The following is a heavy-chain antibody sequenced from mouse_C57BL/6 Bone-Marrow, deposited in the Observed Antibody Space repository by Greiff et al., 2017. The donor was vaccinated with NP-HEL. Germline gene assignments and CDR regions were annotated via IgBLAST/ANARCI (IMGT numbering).Heavy chain of an antibody. CDR2: IRNKANGYTT. CDR1: GFTFTDYY. CDR3: ARSYYGSRFAY. J-gene: IGHJ3*01. Sequence: DVKLVESGGGLVQPGGSLSLSCAASGFTFTDYYMSWVRQPPGKALEWLGFIRNKANGYTTEYSASVKGRFTISRDNSQSILYLQMNALRAEDSATYYCARSYYGSRFAYWGQGTLVTVSA. V-gene: IGHV7-3*01. D-gene: IGHD1-1*01.